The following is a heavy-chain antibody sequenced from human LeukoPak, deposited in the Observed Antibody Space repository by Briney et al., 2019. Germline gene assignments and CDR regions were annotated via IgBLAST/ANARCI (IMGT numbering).Heavy chain of an antibody. CDR3: ARSQYSYGFRDYYYYMDV. V-gene: IGHV1-2*02. Sequence: ASVKVSCKASRYTFTGYYMHSVRQAPGQGLEWMGWINPNSGGTNYAQKFQGRVTMTRDTSISTAYMELSRLRSDDTAVYYCARSQYSYGFRDYYYYMDVWGKGTTVTVSS. J-gene: IGHJ6*03. CDR1: RYTFTGYY. D-gene: IGHD5-18*01. CDR2: INPNSGGT.